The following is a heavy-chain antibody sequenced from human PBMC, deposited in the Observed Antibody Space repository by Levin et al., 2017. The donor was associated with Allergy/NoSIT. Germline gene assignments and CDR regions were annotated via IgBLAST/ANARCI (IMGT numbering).Heavy chain of an antibody. Sequence: GSLRLSCTVSGGSISSSSYYWGWIRQPPGKGLEWIGSIYYSGSTYYNPSLKSRVTISVDTSKNQFSLKLSSVTAADTAVYYCARELVRYFDWLLPEAFDIWGQGTMVTVSS. CDR1: GGSISSSSYY. D-gene: IGHD3-9*01. J-gene: IGHJ3*02. CDR3: ARELVRYFDWLLPEAFDI. CDR2: IYYSGST. V-gene: IGHV4-39*07.